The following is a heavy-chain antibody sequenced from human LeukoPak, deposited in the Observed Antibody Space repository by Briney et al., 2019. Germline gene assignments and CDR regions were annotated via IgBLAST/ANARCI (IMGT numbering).Heavy chain of an antibody. D-gene: IGHD3-16*01. Sequence: SVKVSCKASGGTFSSYAISWVRQAPGQGLEWMGRIIPILGIANYAQKFQGRVTITADKSTSTAYMELSSLRSEDTAVYYCARDSSPTFGGAPGLFDPWGQGTLGTVSP. J-gene: IGHJ5*02. CDR1: GGTFSSYA. V-gene: IGHV1-69*04. CDR2: IIPILGIA. CDR3: ARDSSPTFGGAPGLFDP.